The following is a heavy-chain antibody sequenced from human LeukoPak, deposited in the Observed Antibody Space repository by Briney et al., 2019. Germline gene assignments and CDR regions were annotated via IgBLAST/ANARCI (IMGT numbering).Heavy chain of an antibody. D-gene: IGHD3-10*01. CDR1: GGSVSSSNYY. V-gene: IGHV4-61*02. Sequence: SETLSLTCTVSGGSVSSSNYYWTWIRQPAGKGLEWIGRIYTGGSPSYSPSLKNRVTISVDTSTNQFSLKLTSVSAADTAVYYRARDRGVTTARGVPSWFDPWGQGTLVTVSS. J-gene: IGHJ5*02. CDR2: IYTGGSP. CDR3: ARDRGVTTARGVPSWFDP.